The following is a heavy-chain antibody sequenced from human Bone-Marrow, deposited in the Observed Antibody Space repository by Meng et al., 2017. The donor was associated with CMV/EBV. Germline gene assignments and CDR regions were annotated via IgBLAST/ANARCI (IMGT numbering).Heavy chain of an antibody. CDR3: ARSYCSSTSCYPDY. J-gene: IGHJ4*02. D-gene: IGHD2-2*01. CDR2: IYHSGST. CDR1: GGSISSSNW. V-gene: IGHV4-4*02. Sequence: SETLSLTCAVSGGSISSSNWWSWVRQPPGEGLEWIGEIYHSGSTNYNPSLKSRVTISVDKSKNQFSLKLSSVTAADTAVYYCARSYCSSTSCYPDYWGQGTLVTVSS.